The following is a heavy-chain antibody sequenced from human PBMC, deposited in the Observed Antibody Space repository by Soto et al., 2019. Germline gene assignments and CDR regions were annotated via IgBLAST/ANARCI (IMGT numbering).Heavy chain of an antibody. CDR2: IYSGGST. D-gene: IGHD1-1*01. Sequence: GGSLRLSCAASGFTVSSNYMSWVRQAPGKGLEWVSVIYSGGSTYYADSVKGRFTISRDNSKNRLYLHMNSLRAEDTAVYYCARDGSGGTTPLPPYYYYYYYMDVWGKGTTVTVSS. CDR1: GFTVSSNY. CDR3: ARDGSGGTTPLPPYYYYYYYMDV. V-gene: IGHV3-66*01. J-gene: IGHJ6*03.